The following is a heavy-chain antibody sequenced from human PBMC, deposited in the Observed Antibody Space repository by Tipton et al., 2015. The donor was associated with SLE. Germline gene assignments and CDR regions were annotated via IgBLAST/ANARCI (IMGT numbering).Heavy chain of an antibody. CDR1: GGSISGYF. J-gene: IGHJ4*02. CDR3: ASGTLEWSHEPDY. D-gene: IGHD3-3*01. CDR2: IYSSGST. Sequence: TLSLTCTVSGGSISGYFWSWIRQPPGKGLEWIGYIYSSGSTNYNPSLKSRGTISLDTSKNQFSLRLSSVTAADTAMFYCASGTLEWSHEPDYWGQGTLITVSS. V-gene: IGHV4-59*12.